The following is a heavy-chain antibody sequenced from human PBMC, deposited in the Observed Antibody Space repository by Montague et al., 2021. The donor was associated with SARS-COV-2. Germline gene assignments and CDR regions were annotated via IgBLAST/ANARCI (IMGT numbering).Heavy chain of an antibody. V-gene: IGHV4-59*01. CDR2: IHYTGST. CDR1: DDSITSYY. Sequence: SETLSLTCSVSDDSITSYYWSWIRQPPGKGLEWIGYIHYTGSTXXSASIKSRVTISIDTSKNQFSLRLNSVTAADTAVYYCARGNYLDYWGQGTLVIVSS. CDR3: ARGNYLDY. J-gene: IGHJ4*02.